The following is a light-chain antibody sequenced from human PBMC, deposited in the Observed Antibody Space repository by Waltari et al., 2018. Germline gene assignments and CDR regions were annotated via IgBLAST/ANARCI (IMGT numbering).Light chain of an antibody. CDR1: ISNLGSNF. CDR3: ASWDESHYV. V-gene: IGLV1-47*01. Sequence: QSVLTQPPSASGTPGQRVAISCSGSISNLGSNFLYWYQQLPGTAPKLPIYRNNPRPAGVPDRFSASKYGTSASLAIDGLRSEDEAVYYCASWDESHYVFGSGTKVTVL. J-gene: IGLJ1*01. CDR2: RNN.